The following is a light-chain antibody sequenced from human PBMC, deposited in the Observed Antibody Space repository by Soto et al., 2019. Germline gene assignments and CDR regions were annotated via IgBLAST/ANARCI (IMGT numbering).Light chain of an antibody. J-gene: IGLJ1*01. Sequence: QAALTQPASVCGSPGQSITISCTGTSSDVGGYNHVSWYQQHAGKAPRLMIYDVSYRPSGVSNRFSGSKSGNTAFLTISGLQAEDEADYYCKSFRRAFTYVFGTGTKLTVL. CDR3: KSFRRAFTYV. V-gene: IGLV2-14*03. CDR1: SSDVGGYNH. CDR2: DVS.